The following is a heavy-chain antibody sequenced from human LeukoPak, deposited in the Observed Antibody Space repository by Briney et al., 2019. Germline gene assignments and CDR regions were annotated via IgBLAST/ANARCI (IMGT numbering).Heavy chain of an antibody. Sequence: SVKVSFKASGGSFSDYSISWVRQAPGQGLEWMGRIIAILDTAHYAQKFQGRFTITADKSTTTVYMELSSLRSDDTAVYNCVRSGYGYDWFDPWGQGTLVTVSS. J-gene: IGHJ5*02. CDR2: IIAILDTA. CDR1: GGSFSDYS. D-gene: IGHD5-12*01. V-gene: IGHV1-69*08. CDR3: VRSGYGYDWFDP.